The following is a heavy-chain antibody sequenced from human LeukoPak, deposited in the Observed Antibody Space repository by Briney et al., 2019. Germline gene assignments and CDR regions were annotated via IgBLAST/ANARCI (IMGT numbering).Heavy chain of an antibody. CDR1: GFTFKTYT. D-gene: IGHD2-21*01. Sequence: GGSLRLSCAASGFTFKTYTMHWVRQAPGMGLEWVSAISGSGDSTYYADSVKGRFTISRDNSNNTLYLQMNSLRAEDTAVYYCAKTLGSILHLPYYYFDYWGQGTLVTVSS. J-gene: IGHJ4*02. CDR2: ISGSGDST. CDR3: AKTLGSILHLPYYYFDY. V-gene: IGHV3-23*01.